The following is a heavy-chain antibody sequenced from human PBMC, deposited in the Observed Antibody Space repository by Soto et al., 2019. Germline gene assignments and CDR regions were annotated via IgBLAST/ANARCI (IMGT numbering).Heavy chain of an antibody. D-gene: IGHD6-25*01. J-gene: IGHJ4*02. V-gene: IGHV4-30-4*01. CDR1: GGSISSGDYY. CDR2: ISYSGST. CDR3: ARARRLQWIAYYFDY. Sequence: QVQLQESGPGLVKPSQTLSLTCTVSGGSISSGDYYWSWIRQPPGKGLEWIGYISYSGSTYYNPSLKSRVTISVDTSKNQFSLKLSSVTAADTAVYYCARARRLQWIAYYFDYWGQGTLVTVSS.